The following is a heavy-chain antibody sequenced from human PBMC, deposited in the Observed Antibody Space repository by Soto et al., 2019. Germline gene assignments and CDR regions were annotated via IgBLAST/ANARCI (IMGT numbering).Heavy chain of an antibody. J-gene: IGHJ4*02. Sequence: HPGGSLRLSGAASGFKFSNYAMSWVRQAPGKGLEWVSLISATGGGTYYADSVKGRFTISRDNSHNTLYLQVHSLTAEDTAVYYCAKDRRAGGNSAFYFDFWGQGAQVTVSS. V-gene: IGHV3-23*01. CDR2: ISATGGGT. CDR1: GFKFSNYA. D-gene: IGHD3-16*01. CDR3: AKDRRAGGNSAFYFDF.